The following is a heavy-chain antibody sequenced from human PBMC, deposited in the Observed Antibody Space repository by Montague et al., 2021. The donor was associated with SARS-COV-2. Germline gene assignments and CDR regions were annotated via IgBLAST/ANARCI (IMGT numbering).Heavy chain of an antibody. J-gene: IGHJ5*02. CDR1: YGSFSGYY. CDR2: INHSGTT. Sequence: SETLSLTCTVYYGSFSGYYWSWIRQAPGKGLEWIGEINHSGTTNYNPSPKSRVTMSVYTSKYQFSLYLTSVSAAATAVYYCARGGSFCFDVVCYLPRSGFDAWGQGTLVTVSS. CDR3: ARGGSFCFDVVCYLPRSGFDA. D-gene: IGHD2-8*01. V-gene: IGHV4-34*01.